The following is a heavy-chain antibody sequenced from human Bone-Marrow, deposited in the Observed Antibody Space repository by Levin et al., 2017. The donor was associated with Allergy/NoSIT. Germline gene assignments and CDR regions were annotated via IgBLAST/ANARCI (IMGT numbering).Heavy chain of an antibody. D-gene: IGHD4-17*01. J-gene: IGHJ4*02. Sequence: KASETLSLTCAVSGGSISSGGYSWSWIRQPPGKGLEWIGYIYHSGSTYYNPSLKSRVTISVDRSKNQFSLKLSSVTAADTAVYYCARTVPTYYGEAVFDYWGQGTLVTVSS. CDR1: GGSISSGGYS. V-gene: IGHV4-30-2*01. CDR2: IYHSGST. CDR3: ARTVPTYYGEAVFDY.